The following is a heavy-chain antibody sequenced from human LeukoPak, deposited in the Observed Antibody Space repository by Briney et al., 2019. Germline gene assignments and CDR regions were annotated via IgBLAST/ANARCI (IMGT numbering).Heavy chain of an antibody. J-gene: IGHJ4*02. CDR3: ARSCGDDCYSPPPAPYYFDY. V-gene: IGHV4-34*01. Sequence: SETLSLTCAVYGGSFSGYYWSWIRQPPGKGLEWIGEINHSGSTNYNPSLKSRVTISVDTSKNQFSLKLSSVTAADTAVYYCARSCGDDCYSPPPAPYYFDYWGQGTLVTVSS. CDR2: INHSGST. CDR1: GGSFSGYY. D-gene: IGHD2-21*02.